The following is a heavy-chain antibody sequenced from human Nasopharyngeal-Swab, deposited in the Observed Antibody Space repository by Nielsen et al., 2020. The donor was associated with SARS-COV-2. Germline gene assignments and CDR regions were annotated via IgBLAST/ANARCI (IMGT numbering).Heavy chain of an antibody. Sequence: VRQAPGKGLECVSAISVRGGSTYYADSVKGRFTISRDNSKNTLYLQMNSLRAEDTAVYYCAKEPFYDFWSGYYWDYWGQGTLVTVSS. CDR3: AKEPFYDFWSGYYWDY. J-gene: IGHJ4*02. D-gene: IGHD3-3*01. V-gene: IGHV3-23*01. CDR2: ISVRGGST.